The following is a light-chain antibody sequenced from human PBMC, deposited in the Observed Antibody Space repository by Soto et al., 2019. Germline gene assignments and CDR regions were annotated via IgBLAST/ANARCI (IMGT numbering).Light chain of an antibody. CDR3: QQYNSYWGT. J-gene: IGKJ1*01. CDR2: DAS. Sequence: DIQMTQSPSTLSASVGDRVTITCRASQSVSSWLAWYQQKQGEAPKLLIYDASSLESGVPSRFSGSGSGTEFTLTIISLQPDDFASDYCQQYNSYWGTFGQGTKVDIK. V-gene: IGKV1-5*01. CDR1: QSVSSW.